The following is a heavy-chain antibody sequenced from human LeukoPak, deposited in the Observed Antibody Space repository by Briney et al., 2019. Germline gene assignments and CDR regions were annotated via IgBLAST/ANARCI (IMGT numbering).Heavy chain of an antibody. CDR1: GGSISGSDVN. V-gene: IGHV4-30-4*01. D-gene: IGHD2-2*01. CDR2: IYHTGST. Sequence: SETLSLTCSVSGGSISGSDVNWGWFRPPPGKGLEWIGFIYHTGSTHYNPSLQSRLSISVDTSKNQFSLKLTSVTAGDTAVYYCARDSSSPGPDAFDVWGQGTMVTVSS. CDR3: ARDSSSPGPDAFDV. J-gene: IGHJ3*01.